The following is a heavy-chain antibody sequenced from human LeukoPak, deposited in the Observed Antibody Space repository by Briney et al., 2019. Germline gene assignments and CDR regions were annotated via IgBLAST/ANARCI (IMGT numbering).Heavy chain of an antibody. J-gene: IGHJ4*02. CDR2: IYHSGGT. CDR1: GGSISSSNW. Sequence: SGTLSLTCTVSGGSISSSNWWSWVRQPPGKGLEWIGEIYHSGGTNYNPSVKSRLTISVDKSKNQFSLKLSSVTAADTAVYYCARGDSSGYPDYWGQGTLVIVSS. CDR3: ARGDSSGYPDY. V-gene: IGHV4-4*02. D-gene: IGHD3-22*01.